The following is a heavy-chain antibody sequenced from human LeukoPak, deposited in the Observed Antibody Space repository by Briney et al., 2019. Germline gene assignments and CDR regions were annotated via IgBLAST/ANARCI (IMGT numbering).Heavy chain of an antibody. J-gene: IGHJ6*03. CDR1: GVSFSSYF. CDR3: ARGNVGNRNYYYYMDV. V-gene: IGHV4-4*07. Sequence: SETLSLTCTVSGVSFSSYFWSWVRQPAGGGLNWIGVIYTSGSANYNPSLKSRVTISVDESKNQFSLNVNSVTAADTAVYYCARGNVGNRNYYYYMDVWGKGTTVIVSS. CDR2: IYTSGSA.